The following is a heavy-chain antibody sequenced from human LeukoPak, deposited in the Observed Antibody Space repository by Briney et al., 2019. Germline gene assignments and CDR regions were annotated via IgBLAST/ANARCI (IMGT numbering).Heavy chain of an antibody. D-gene: IGHD2-8*02. CDR3: TKSTDYWYYGMGV. J-gene: IGHJ6*02. CDR1: GFTFSTFA. Sequence: GGSLRLSCVASGFTFSTFAMYWLRQAPGEGLGWVSAIGANVGSTSYADSVRGRFTISRDNSRNTLYLQMSSLRTDDTATYYCTKSTDYWYYGMGVWGQGTTVTVSS. V-gene: IGHV3-23*01. CDR2: IGANVGST.